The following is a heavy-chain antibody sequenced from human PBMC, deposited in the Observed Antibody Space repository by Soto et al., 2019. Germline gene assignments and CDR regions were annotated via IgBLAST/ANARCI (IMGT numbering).Heavy chain of an antibody. D-gene: IGHD3-22*01. J-gene: IGHJ3*02. CDR3: ANRQGQSSGYLYAFDI. Sequence: GGSMRLSCAASGFTFSSYAMSWVRQAPGKVLEWVSAISGSGGSTYYADSVKGRFTISRDNSKNTLYLQMNSLRAEDTAVYYCANRQGQSSGYLYAFDIWGQGTMVTVSS. CDR2: ISGSGGST. CDR1: GFTFSSYA. V-gene: IGHV3-23*01.